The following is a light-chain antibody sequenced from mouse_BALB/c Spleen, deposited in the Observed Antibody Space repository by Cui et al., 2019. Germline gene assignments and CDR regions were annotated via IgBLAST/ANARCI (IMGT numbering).Light chain of an antibody. V-gene: IGKV17-121*01. J-gene: IGKJ5*01. CDR3: LQSDNLPLT. CDR1: TCSDDD. CDR2: DGN. Sequence: ERTVTQFQASLSMAIGEGFTISSITITCSDDDMNWYQQKPGEPPKLLISDGNSLRPGVPSRCSSSGYGTDFVFTIENMLAEDVAAYYCLQSDNLPLTFGAGTKLELK.